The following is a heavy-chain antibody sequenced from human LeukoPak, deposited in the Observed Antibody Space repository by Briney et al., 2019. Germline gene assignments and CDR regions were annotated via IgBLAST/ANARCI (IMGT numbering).Heavy chain of an antibody. J-gene: IGHJ4*02. CDR1: GFTFSSYS. CDR2: ISSSSSYI. V-gene: IGHV3-21*01. D-gene: IGHD3-22*01. CDR3: ATGRYYYDSSGYYYFDY. Sequence: GGSLRLSCAASGFTFSSYSMNWVRQAPGKGLEWVSSISSSSSYIYYADSVKGRFTISRDNAKNSLYLQMNSLRAEDTAVYYCATGRYYYDSSGYYYFDYWGQGTLVTVSS.